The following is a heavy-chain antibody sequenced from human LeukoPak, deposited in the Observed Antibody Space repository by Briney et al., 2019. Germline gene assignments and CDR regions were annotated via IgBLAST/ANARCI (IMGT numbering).Heavy chain of an antibody. J-gene: IGHJ5*02. CDR1: GYTFITFG. D-gene: IGHD4-11*01. V-gene: IGHV3-30*18. Sequence: PGGSQTLPCTLSGYTFITFGMLGTRQAPGKGLEWVAVISNDGSNKYYAGSVKGRFTISKDNSKNTSYQHMNSLRAEDTAVYYCANNIVPDNYVSAPSGQGTLVTVSS. CDR2: ISNDGSNK. CDR3: ANNIVPDNYVSAP.